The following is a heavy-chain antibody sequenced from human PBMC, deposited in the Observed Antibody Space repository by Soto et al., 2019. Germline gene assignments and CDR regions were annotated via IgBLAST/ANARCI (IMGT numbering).Heavy chain of an antibody. CDR2: IYHGRST. Sequence: SETLSLTCAVSGYSISSGYYWGWLRQPPGKGLEWIGSIYHGRSTYYNPSLNSRVTLSIDMTNNHVSLILNSVTAADTAVYYCARVGPWVPYYYDSSPYTFENWFDPWGQGTLVTVSS. CDR3: ARVGPWVPYYYDSSPYTFENWFDP. D-gene: IGHD3-22*01. CDR1: GYSISSGYY. V-gene: IGHV4-38-2*01. J-gene: IGHJ5*02.